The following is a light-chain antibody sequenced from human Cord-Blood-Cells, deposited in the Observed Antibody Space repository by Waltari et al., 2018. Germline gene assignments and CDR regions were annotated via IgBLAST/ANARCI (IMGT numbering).Light chain of an antibody. V-gene: IGKV3-15*01. CDR3: QQYNNWPRT. CDR1: QSVSSS. J-gene: IGKJ1*01. Sequence: EIVMTQSPATLSVSPGERATLSCRASQSVSSSLAWYQQKPGQAPRLLIYGASTRATGIPARFSGSGSGTEFTLTISSLQSEDFPVYYCQQYNNWPRTFGQGTKVEIK. CDR2: GAS.